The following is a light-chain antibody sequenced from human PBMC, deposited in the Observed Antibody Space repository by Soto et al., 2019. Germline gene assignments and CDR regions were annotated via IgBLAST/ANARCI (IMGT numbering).Light chain of an antibody. CDR1: QSVRTN. CDR2: GSS. J-gene: IGKJ1*01. CDR3: QQYNNWPPWT. Sequence: EIVMTQSPGTLSVSPWEGATLSCRASQSVRTNLAWYQQKLGQPPRILIYGSSNRATGIPARFSGSGSGTEFTLTISSLQSEDFAVYYCQQYNNWPPWTFGQGTKVEIK. V-gene: IGKV3-15*01.